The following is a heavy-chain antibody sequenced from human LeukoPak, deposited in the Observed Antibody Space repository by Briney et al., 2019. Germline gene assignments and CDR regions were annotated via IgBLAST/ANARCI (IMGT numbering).Heavy chain of an antibody. D-gene: IGHD3-10*01. CDR2: IKGDGSEK. CDR1: GFTFSSYW. CDR3: ARDWALWFEDREDG. V-gene: IGHV3-7*04. Sequence: QPGGSLRLSCAASGFTFSSYWMSWVRQAPGKGLEWVATIKGDGSEKYYVDSVKGRFTISRDNAKNSLYLQMNSLRAEDTAVYYCARDWALWFEDREDGRGQGTLVTVSS. J-gene: IGHJ4*02.